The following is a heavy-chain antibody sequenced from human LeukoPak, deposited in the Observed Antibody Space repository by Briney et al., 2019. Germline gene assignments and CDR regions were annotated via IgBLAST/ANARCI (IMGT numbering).Heavy chain of an antibody. Sequence: PGGPLRLSCAASGFSFSFYSMNCVRRAPGKGLEWVSSISSTSSYIYYVDSVKGRFTISRDNAKNSLYLQMNSLRAEDTAVYYCARGQDYGDSNLFDPWGQGALVTVSS. D-gene: IGHD4-17*01. CDR3: ARGQDYGDSNLFDP. CDR1: GFSFSFYS. V-gene: IGHV3-21*01. CDR2: ISSTSSYI. J-gene: IGHJ5*02.